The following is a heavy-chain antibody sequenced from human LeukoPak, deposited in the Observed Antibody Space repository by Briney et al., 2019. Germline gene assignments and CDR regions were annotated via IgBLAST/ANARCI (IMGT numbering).Heavy chain of an antibody. CDR3: ARDKGDDILTGSPYFDY. J-gene: IGHJ4*02. D-gene: IGHD3-9*01. Sequence: GGSLRLSCAASGFTFSSYSMNWVRQAPGKGLEWVSSISSSSSYIYYADSVKGRFTISRDNAKNSLYLQMNSLRAEDTAVYCCARDKGDDILTGSPYFDYWGQGTLVTVSS. CDR1: GFTFSSYS. CDR2: ISSSSSYI. V-gene: IGHV3-21*01.